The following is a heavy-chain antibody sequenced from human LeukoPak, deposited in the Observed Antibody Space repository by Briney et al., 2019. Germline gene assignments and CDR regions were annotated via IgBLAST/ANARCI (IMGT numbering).Heavy chain of an antibody. CDR1: GFTFSSNW. D-gene: IGHD3-10*01. CDR2: INSDGSST. J-gene: IGHJ4*02. CDR3: TRFPYYYGSGTQRGFDY. V-gene: IGHV3-74*03. Sequence: GGSLRLSCAASGFTFSSNWMHWVRQAPGKGLVWVSRINSDGSSTTYADSVKGRFTISRDNAKNTLYLQMNSLRAEDTAVYYCTRFPYYYGSGTQRGFDYWGQGTLVTVSS.